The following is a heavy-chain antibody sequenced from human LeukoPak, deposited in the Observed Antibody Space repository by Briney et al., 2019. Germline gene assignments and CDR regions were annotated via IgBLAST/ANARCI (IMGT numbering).Heavy chain of an antibody. J-gene: IGHJ3*02. CDR2: ISSRSSTK. D-gene: IGHD1-26*01. CDR1: GFTLSRYS. Sequence: GGSLRLSCAASGFTLSRYSMNWVRQAPGKGLEWVSYISSRSSTKYHADSVKGRFTISRDNAKKSLYLQLNSLRAEDSAVFYCGRGGSYYNEAFDIWGQGTMVIVSS. V-gene: IGHV3-48*01. CDR3: GRGGSYYNEAFDI.